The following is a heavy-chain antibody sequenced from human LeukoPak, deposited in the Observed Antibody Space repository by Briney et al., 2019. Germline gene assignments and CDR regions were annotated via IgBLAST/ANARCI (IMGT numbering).Heavy chain of an antibody. V-gene: IGHV4-34*01. J-gene: IGHJ3*02. Sequence: SETLSLTCAVYGGSFSGYYWSWIRQPPGKGLEWIGEINHSGSTNYNPSLKSRVTISVDTSKNQFSLKLSSVTAADTAVNYCARVKWLDDAFDIWGQGTMVTVSS. CDR1: GGSFSGYY. CDR2: INHSGST. CDR3: ARVKWLDDAFDI. D-gene: IGHD6-19*01.